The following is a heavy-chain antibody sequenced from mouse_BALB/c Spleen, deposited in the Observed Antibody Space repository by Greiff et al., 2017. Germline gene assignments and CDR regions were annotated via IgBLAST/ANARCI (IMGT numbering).Heavy chain of an antibody. D-gene: IGHD2-3*01. CDR1: GYSITSDYA. J-gene: IGHJ4*01. V-gene: IGHV3-2*02. CDR3: ARGGDGYYVYYAMDY. Sequence: EVQLQESGPGLVKPSQSLSLTCTVTGYSITSDYAWNWIRQFPGNKLEWMGYISYSGSTSYNPSLKSRISITRDTSKNQFFLQLNSVTTVDTATYYCARGGDGYYVYYAMDYWGQGTSVTVSS. CDR2: ISYSGST.